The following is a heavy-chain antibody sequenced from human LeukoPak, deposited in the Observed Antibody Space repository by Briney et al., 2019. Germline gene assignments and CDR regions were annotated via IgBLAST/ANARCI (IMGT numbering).Heavy chain of an antibody. CDR3: AKEGTPQVSTWYDL. CDR1: GVILSPYD. J-gene: IGHJ5*02. CDR2: ISYEGGTQ. Sequence: PGGSLRLSCAASGVILSPYDMHWVRQAPGKGLEWVAVISYEGGTQHYADSVKGRFIISRDNPRNTLYLQMNILRTEDTAVYYCAKEGTPQVSTWYDLWGQGTQVIVSS. D-gene: IGHD3-10*01. V-gene: IGHV3-30*18.